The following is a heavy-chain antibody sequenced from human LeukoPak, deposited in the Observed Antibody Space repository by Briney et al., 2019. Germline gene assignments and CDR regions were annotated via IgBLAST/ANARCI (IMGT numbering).Heavy chain of an antibody. V-gene: IGHV4-59*01. Sequence: PSETLSLTCSVSGGSISSYYWSWIRQPPGKGLEWIGYIYYSGSTNYNPSLKSRVTISVDTSKNQFSLKLSSVTAADTAVCYCARVASSGRWFDPWGQGTLVTVSS. D-gene: IGHD1-26*01. CDR1: GGSISSYY. CDR3: ARVASSGRWFDP. J-gene: IGHJ5*02. CDR2: IYYSGST.